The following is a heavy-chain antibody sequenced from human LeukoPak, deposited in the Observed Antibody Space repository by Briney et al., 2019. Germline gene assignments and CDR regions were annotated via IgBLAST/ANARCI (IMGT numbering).Heavy chain of an antibody. Sequence: SETLSLTCTVSGGSISSSSYYWGWIRQPPGKGLEWIGSIYYSGSTYYNPSLKSRVTISVDKSKNQFSLKLSSVTAADTAVYYCASLRRIAAAGRGRAHNWFDPWGQGTLVTVSS. V-gene: IGHV4-39*07. CDR1: GGSISSSSYY. J-gene: IGHJ5*02. CDR3: ASLRRIAAAGRGRAHNWFDP. CDR2: IYYSGST. D-gene: IGHD6-13*01.